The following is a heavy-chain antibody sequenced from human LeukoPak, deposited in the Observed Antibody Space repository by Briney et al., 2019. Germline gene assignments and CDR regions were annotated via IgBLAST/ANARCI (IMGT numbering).Heavy chain of an antibody. Sequence: ASVKVSFKASVYTFTNYGIIWGRQAPGQGGGGMGWISAYNANTNYPQKVQGRGTLTTDTSTTTPYIELRSLTSDDTAVYYCARSHSGSLRAPFDYWGQGTLVTVSS. CDR2: ISAYNANT. CDR3: ARSHSGSLRAPFDY. D-gene: IGHD3-22*01. CDR1: VYTFTNYG. J-gene: IGHJ4*02. V-gene: IGHV1-18*01.